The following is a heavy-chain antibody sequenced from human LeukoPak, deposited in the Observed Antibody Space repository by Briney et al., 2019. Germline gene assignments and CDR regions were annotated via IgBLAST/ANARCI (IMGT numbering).Heavy chain of an antibody. Sequence: SETLSLTCTVSGGSISSYYWSWIRQPPGKGLEWIGYIYYSGSTNYNPSLKSRVTISVDTSKNQFSLKLSSVTAADTAVYYCARLSRRATIAGGFVYWGQGTLVTVSS. V-gene: IGHV4-59*01. D-gene: IGHD5-24*01. CDR2: IYYSGST. J-gene: IGHJ4*02. CDR3: ARLSRRATIAGGFVY. CDR1: GGSISSYY.